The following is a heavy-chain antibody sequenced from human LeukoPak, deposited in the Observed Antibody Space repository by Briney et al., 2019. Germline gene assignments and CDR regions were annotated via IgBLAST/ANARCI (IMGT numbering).Heavy chain of an antibody. CDR1: GGTFSSYA. Sequence: SVKVSCKASGGTFSSYAISWVRQAPGQGLEWMGRIIPIFGTANYAQKFQGRVTITTDESTSTAYMELSSLRSEDTAVYYCATQLYYDYVWGSYRLGYMDVWGKGTTVTVSS. J-gene: IGHJ6*03. D-gene: IGHD3-16*02. CDR2: IIPIFGTA. V-gene: IGHV1-69*05. CDR3: ATQLYYDYVWGSYRLGYMDV.